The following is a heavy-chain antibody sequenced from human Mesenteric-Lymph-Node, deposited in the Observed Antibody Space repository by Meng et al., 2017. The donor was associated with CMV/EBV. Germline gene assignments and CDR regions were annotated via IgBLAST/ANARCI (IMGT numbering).Heavy chain of an antibody. J-gene: IGHJ5*02. Sequence: INSGGHYWSWSRQNTGKGLEWIGSIYYSGRTYYNPSLKSRVTISVDTSKNQFSLKLSSVTAADTAVYYCARHSDDFWSGYYRIGFDPWGQGTLVTVS. V-gene: IGHV4-39*01. CDR3: ARHSDDFWSGYYRIGFDP. CDR1: INSGGHY. CDR2: IYYSGRT. D-gene: IGHD3-3*01.